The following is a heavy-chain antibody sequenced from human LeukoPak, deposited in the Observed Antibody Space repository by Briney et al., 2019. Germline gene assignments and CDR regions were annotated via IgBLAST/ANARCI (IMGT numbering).Heavy chain of an antibody. Sequence: VASLRLSCAASGFTFSSYAMSWVRQAPGKGLEWVSAISGGGGSTYYADSVKGRFTISRDNSKNTLYLQMNSLRAEDTAVYYCAKRALGNTYYYDSSGYYRDWGQGTLVTVSS. J-gene: IGHJ4*02. CDR2: ISGGGGST. D-gene: IGHD3-22*01. CDR3: AKRALGNTYYYDSSGYYRD. CDR1: GFTFSSYA. V-gene: IGHV3-23*01.